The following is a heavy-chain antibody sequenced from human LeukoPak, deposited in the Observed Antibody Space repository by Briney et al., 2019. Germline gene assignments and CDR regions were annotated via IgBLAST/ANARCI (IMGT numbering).Heavy chain of an antibody. Sequence: ASVKVSCKASGYTFTSYAMHWVRQAPGQRLEWMGWINAGNGNTKYSQKFQGRVTITRDTSASTAYMELSSLRSEDTAVYYCARRVQLERRGEFDPWGQGTLVTVSS. D-gene: IGHD1-1*01. CDR2: INAGNGNT. V-gene: IGHV1-3*01. CDR1: GYTFTSYA. J-gene: IGHJ5*02. CDR3: ARRVQLERRGEFDP.